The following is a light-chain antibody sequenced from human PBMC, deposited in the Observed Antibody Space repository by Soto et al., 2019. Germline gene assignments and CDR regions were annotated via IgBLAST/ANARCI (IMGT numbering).Light chain of an antibody. V-gene: IGKV3-11*01. Sequence: IVITQPTATLSVSPVESANLSCRDSQSVSRNLAWYQQRPGQAPRLLIYDASNRATGIPARFSGSGSGTDFTLTINSLEPEDFAVYYCQQRTNWPITFGQGTRLEI. J-gene: IGKJ5*01. CDR2: DAS. CDR1: QSVSRN. CDR3: QQRTNWPIT.